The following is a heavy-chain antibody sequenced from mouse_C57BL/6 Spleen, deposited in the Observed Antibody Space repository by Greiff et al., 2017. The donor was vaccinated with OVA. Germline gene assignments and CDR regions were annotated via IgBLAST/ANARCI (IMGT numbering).Heavy chain of an antibody. J-gene: IGHJ4*01. D-gene: IGHD1-1*01. V-gene: IGHV5-17*01. CDR2: ISSGSSTI. CDR3: ARPFITTVVASMDY. CDR1: GFTFSDYG. Sequence: EVQVVESGGGLVKPGGSLKLSCAASGFTFSDYGMHWVRQAPEKGLEWVAYISSGSSTIYYADTVKGRFTISRDNAKNTLFLQMTSLRSEDTAMYYCARPFITTVVASMDYWGQGTSVTVSS.